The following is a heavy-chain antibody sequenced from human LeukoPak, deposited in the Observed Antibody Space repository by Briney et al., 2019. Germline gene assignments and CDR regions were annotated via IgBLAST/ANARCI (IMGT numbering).Heavy chain of an antibody. Sequence: GGSLRLSCAASGFTFSSYAMSWVRRAPGKGLEWVSAISGSGGSTYYADSVKGRFTISRDNSKNTLYLQMNSLRAEDTAVYYCARGGGNTMVREMNAFDIWGQGTMVTVSS. CDR1: GFTFSSYA. J-gene: IGHJ3*02. CDR3: ARGGGNTMVREMNAFDI. CDR2: ISGSGGST. D-gene: IGHD3-10*01. V-gene: IGHV3-23*01.